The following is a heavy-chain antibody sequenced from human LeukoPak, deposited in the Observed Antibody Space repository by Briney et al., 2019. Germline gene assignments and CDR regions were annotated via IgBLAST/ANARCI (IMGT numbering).Heavy chain of an antibody. CDR2: TYYRSKWYN. J-gene: IGHJ4*02. CDR1: GDSVSSNSAA. V-gene: IGHV6-1*01. D-gene: IGHD2-2*01. Sequence: SQTHSLTCAISGDSVSSNSAAWNWIRQSPSRGLEWLGRTYYRSKWYNDYAVSVKGRITINPDTSKNQFSLQLNSVTPEDTAVYYCARDDGYCSSTSCPPRREWLLPLDYWGQGTLVTVSS. CDR3: ARDDGYCSSTSCPPRREWLLPLDY.